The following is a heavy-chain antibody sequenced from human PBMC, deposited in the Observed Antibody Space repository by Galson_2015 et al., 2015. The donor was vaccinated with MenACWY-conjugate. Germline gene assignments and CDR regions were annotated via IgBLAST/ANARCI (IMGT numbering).Heavy chain of an antibody. J-gene: IGHJ6*02. CDR2: IIPIFGTA. CDR3: ARETTVTESFYYYYGMDV. V-gene: IGHV1-69*13. CDR1: GGTFSSYA. Sequence: SVKVSCKASGGTFSSYAISWVRQAPGQGLEWMGGIIPIFGTANYAQKFQGRVTITADESTSTAYMELSSLRSEDTAVYYCARETTVTESFYYYYGMDVWGQGTTVTVSS. D-gene: IGHD4-17*01.